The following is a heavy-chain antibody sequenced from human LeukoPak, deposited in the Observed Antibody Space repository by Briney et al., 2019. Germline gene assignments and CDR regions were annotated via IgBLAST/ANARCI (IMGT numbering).Heavy chain of an antibody. J-gene: IGHJ4*02. Sequence: GGSLRLSCAASGFIFSDYGMNWVRQVPGKGLEWLTFIRHDGSNKFYAESVKGRFTISRDMSKNTLYLQMNSLRAEDTAVYYCARDRGWSDPMAYWGQGTLVTVSS. D-gene: IGHD1-1*01. CDR3: ARDRGWSDPMAY. CDR1: GFIFSDYG. CDR2: IRHDGSNK. V-gene: IGHV3-30*02.